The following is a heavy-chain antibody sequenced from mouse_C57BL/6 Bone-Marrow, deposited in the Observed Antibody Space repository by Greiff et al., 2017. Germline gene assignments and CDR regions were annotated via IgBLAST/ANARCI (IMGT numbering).Heavy chain of an antibody. CDR1: GFTFSSYT. D-gene: IGHD3-1*01. CDR2: ISGGGGNT. V-gene: IGHV5-9*01. Sequence: EVMLVESGGGLVKPGGSLKLSCAASGFTFSSYTMSWVRQTPVKRLEWVATISGGGGNTYYHDSVKGRFTISRDNAKNTLYLQSSSLMSEDTALYYCARQGSRGPYYFDDWGQGTTLTVSS. J-gene: IGHJ2*01. CDR3: ARQGSRGPYYFDD.